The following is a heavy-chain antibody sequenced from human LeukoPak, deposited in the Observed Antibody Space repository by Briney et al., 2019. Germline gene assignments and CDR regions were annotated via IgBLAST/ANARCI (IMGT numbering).Heavy chain of an antibody. Sequence: GRSLRLSCAASGFTFDDYAMHWVRQAPGKGLEWVSGISWNSGSIGYADSVKGRFTISRDNAKNSLYLQMNSLRAEDTAVYYCVTTWGAHYWYFDLWGRGALVTVSS. CDR3: VTTWGAHYWYFDL. CDR1: GFTFDDYA. D-gene: IGHD1-26*01. J-gene: IGHJ2*01. V-gene: IGHV3-9*01. CDR2: ISWNSGSI.